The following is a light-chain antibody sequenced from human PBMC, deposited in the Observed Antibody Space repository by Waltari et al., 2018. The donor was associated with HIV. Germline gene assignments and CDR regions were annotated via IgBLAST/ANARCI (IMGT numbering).Light chain of an antibody. J-gene: IGLJ3*02. CDR1: SSNLRNTY. CDR2: DNN. CDR3: GTWDSSLSAGV. V-gene: IGLV1-51*01. Sequence: QSALTPPPSVSAAPAQEAPNSCPGSSSNLRNTYVSWYQPPPGTAPKLLIYDNNKRPSGIPDRFSGSKSGTSATLGITGLQTGDEADYYCGTWDSSLSAGVFGGGTKLTVL.